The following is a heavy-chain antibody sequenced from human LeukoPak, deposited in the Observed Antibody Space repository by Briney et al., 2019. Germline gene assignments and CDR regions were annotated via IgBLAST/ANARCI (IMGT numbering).Heavy chain of an antibody. D-gene: IGHD3-16*01. CDR1: GYDFSSYW. Sequence: GESLKISCKGSGYDFSSYWIGWVRQMPGKGLEWMGIIYPGDSSTTYSPSFQGQVTISADKSISTAYLQWSSLKASDTAMYYCARRNGPPGGGFDPWGQGTLVTVSS. J-gene: IGHJ5*02. CDR2: IYPGDSST. CDR3: ARRNGPPGGGFDP. V-gene: IGHV5-51*01.